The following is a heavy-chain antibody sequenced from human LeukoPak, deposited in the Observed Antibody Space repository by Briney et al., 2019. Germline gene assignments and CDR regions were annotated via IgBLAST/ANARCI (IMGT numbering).Heavy chain of an antibody. J-gene: IGHJ4*02. V-gene: IGHV3-21*01. CDR3: ARGGASSYYDSSGHSDY. CDR2: ISSSSSYI. CDR1: GFTFSSYS. D-gene: IGHD3-22*01. Sequence: GGSLRLSCAASGFTFSSYSMNWVRQAPGKGLEWVSSISSSSSYIYYADSVKGRFTISRDNAKNSLYLQMNSLRAEDTAVYYCARGGASSYYDSSGHSDYWGQGTLVTVSS.